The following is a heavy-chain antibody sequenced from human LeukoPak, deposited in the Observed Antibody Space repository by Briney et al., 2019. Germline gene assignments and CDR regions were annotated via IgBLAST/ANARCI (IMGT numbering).Heavy chain of an antibody. CDR1: GGSISSDNW. Sequence: SETLSLTCTVSGGSISSDNWWSWVRQPPGKGLEWIGSIYYSGSTYYNPSLKSRVTISVDTSKNQFSLKLSSVTAADTAVYYCARQGYYDFWSGYYGLSFDYWGQGTLVTVSS. CDR2: IYYSGST. D-gene: IGHD3-3*01. V-gene: IGHV4-39*01. CDR3: ARQGYYDFWSGYYGLSFDY. J-gene: IGHJ4*02.